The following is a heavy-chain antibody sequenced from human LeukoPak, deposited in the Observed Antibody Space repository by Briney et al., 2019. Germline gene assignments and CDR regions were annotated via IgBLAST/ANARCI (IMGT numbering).Heavy chain of an antibody. CDR2: ISGSGGST. J-gene: IGHJ4*02. Sequence: GGSLRLSCAASGFTFSSYAMGWVRQAPGKVLEWVSAISGSGGSTYYAHSVKGRFTISRDNSKNTLYLQMNSRRAEDTAVYYCAKTPLGYCSSTSCYGRGFDYWGQGTLVTVSS. V-gene: IGHV3-23*01. D-gene: IGHD2-2*01. CDR3: AKTPLGYCSSTSCYGRGFDY. CDR1: GFTFSSYA.